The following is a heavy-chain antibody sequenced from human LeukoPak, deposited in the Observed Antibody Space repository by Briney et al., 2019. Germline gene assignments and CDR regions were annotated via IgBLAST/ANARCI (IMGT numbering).Heavy chain of an antibody. V-gene: IGHV3-23*01. CDR2: IGSGT. Sequence: GGSLRLSCGASGFTFSSYAMSWVRQAPGKGLEWVSAIGSGTYYADSVKARFIISRDSSKNTLYLQMNSLRVEDTALYYCAKDYYYDPVDAFDVWGHGTMVTVSS. CDR3: AKDYYYDPVDAFDV. CDR1: GFTFSSYA. D-gene: IGHD3-22*01. J-gene: IGHJ3*01.